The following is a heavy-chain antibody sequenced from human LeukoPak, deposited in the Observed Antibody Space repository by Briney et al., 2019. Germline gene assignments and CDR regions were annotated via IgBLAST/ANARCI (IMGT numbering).Heavy chain of an antibody. CDR2: IYYSGST. Sequence: SETLSLTCAVYGGSFSSYYWGWIRQPPGKGLEWIGYIYYSGSTNYNPSLKSRVTISVDTSKNQFSLKLSSVTAADTAVYYCASYSYYYDSSGYFDYWGQGTLVTVSS. V-gene: IGHV4-59*01. CDR3: ASYSYYYDSSGYFDY. J-gene: IGHJ4*02. CDR1: GGSFSSYY. D-gene: IGHD3-22*01.